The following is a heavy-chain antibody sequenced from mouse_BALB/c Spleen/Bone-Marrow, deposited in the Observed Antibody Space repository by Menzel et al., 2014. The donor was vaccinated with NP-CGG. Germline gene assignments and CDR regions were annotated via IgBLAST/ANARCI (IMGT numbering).Heavy chain of an antibody. CDR3: ARAGYDGYPWYFDV. D-gene: IGHD2-3*01. V-gene: IGHV5-15*02. CDR1: GFTFSDYG. CDR2: ISNLAYSI. Sequence: EVKLMESRGGLVQPGGSRKLSCAASGFTFSDYGMAWVRQAPGKGPEWVAFISNLAYSIYYADTVTGRFTISRENAKNTLYLEISSLRSEDSAMYYCARAGYDGYPWYFDVWGAGTTVTVSS. J-gene: IGHJ1*01.